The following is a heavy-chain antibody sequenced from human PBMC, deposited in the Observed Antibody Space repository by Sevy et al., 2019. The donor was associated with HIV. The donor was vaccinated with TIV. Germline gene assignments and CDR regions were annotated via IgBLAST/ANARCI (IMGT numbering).Heavy chain of an antibody. CDR3: ARDDYSGSYDGGLDY. V-gene: IGHV3-48*02. CDR2: ISSSSSTI. J-gene: IGHJ4*02. D-gene: IGHD1-26*01. CDR1: GFTFSSYS. Sequence: GGSLRLSCAASGFTFSSYSMNWVRQAPGKGLEWLSYISSSSSTIYYADSVKGRFTISRDNAKNSLYLQMNSLRDEDTAVHYCARDDYSGSYDGGLDYWGQGTLVTVSS.